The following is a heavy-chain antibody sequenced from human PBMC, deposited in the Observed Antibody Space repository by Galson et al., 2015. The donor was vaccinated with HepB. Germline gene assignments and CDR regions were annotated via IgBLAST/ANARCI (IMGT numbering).Heavy chain of an antibody. J-gene: IGHJ3*02. CDR1: GYTFTSYA. Sequence: SVKVSCKASGYTFTSYAMHWVRQAPGQRLEWMGWINAGNGNTEYSQKFQGRVTITRDTSASTAYMELSSLRSEDTAVYYCASGQIMAFDIWGQGTMVTVSS. CDR2: INAGNGNT. CDR3: ASGQIMAFDI. V-gene: IGHV1-3*01. D-gene: IGHD2-8*01.